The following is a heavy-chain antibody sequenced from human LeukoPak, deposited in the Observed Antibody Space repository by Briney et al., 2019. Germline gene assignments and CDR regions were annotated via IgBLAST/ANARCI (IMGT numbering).Heavy chain of an antibody. Sequence: GGSLRLSCAASGFTGSSNYMSWVRHAPGKGLELVSVIYRGGTTKYADSVKGRFTISRDNSKNTLYLQMDNLRAEDTAMYYCARDVNGYNPFDFWGQGTLVTVSS. D-gene: IGHD5-24*01. CDR2: IYRGGTT. V-gene: IGHV3-66*01. CDR3: ARDVNGYNPFDF. J-gene: IGHJ4*02. CDR1: GFTGSSNY.